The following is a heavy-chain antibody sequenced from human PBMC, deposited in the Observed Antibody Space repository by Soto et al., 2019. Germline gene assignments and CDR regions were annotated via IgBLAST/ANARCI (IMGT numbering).Heavy chain of an antibody. CDR3: VKDGGERDYYYLDV. Sequence: GGSLRLSCAASGFTFSSYAMSWVRQAPGKGLEWVSAISGSGGSTYYADSVKGRFTISRDNSKNTLYLQMNSLRAEDTAVYYCVKDGGERDYYYLDVWGKGTTVTVSS. J-gene: IGHJ6*03. V-gene: IGHV3-23*01. CDR2: ISGSGGST. D-gene: IGHD3-16*01. CDR1: GFTFSSYA.